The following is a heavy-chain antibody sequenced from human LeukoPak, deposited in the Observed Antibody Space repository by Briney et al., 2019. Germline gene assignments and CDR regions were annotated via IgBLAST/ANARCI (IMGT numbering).Heavy chain of an antibody. Sequence: SETLSLTCTVSGGSISSDDYYWSWTRQAPGKGLEYIGYIYYTGDTHYNPSLKSRVTISLDTSKNQFSLRLNSVTAADTAVYYCARDFADTHTVTADVYYMDVRGKGTTVTVSS. V-gene: IGHV4-30-4*01. J-gene: IGHJ6*03. CDR3: ARDFADTHTVTADVYYMDV. CDR2: IYYTGDT. D-gene: IGHD5-18*01. CDR1: GGSISSDDYY.